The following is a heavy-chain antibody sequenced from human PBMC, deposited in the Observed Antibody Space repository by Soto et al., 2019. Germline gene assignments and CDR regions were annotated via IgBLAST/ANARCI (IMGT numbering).Heavy chain of an antibody. J-gene: IGHJ3*02. V-gene: IGHV3-15*01. Sequence: PGGSLRLSCAASGFTFSNAWMSWVRQAPGKGLEWVGRIKSKTDGGTTDYAAPVKGRFTISRDDSKNTLYLQMNSLKTEDTAVYYCTTDLSGDYGDYRLFAFDIWGQGTMVTVSS. CDR2: IKSKTDGGTT. CDR3: TTDLSGDYGDYRLFAFDI. CDR1: GFTFSNAW. D-gene: IGHD4-17*01.